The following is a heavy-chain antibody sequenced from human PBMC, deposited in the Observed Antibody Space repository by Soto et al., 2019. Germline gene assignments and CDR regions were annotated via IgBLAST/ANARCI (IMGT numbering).Heavy chain of an antibody. CDR2: ISAYNGNT. J-gene: IGHJ5*02. D-gene: IGHD2-21*02. Sequence: ASVKVSCKASGYTFTSYGISWVRQAPGQGLEWMGWISAYNGNTNYAQKLQGRVTMTTDTSTSTAYMELRSLRSDDTAVYYCARAYCGGDCYPVPNHDNWFDPWGQGTQVTVSS. CDR1: GYTFTSYG. CDR3: ARAYCGGDCYPVPNHDNWFDP. V-gene: IGHV1-18*01.